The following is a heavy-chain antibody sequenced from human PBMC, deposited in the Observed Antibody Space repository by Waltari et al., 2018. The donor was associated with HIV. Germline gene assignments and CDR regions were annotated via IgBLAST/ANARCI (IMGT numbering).Heavy chain of an antibody. Sequence: QVQLVQSGAEVKKPGSSVKVSCKASGGTFNNYAIIWARQAPGQGLEWMGGIIPVLTTNYAQNFHGRITITADESTSTTFMELSGLRSEDTAMYYCARVVVVDLSALRQISPGNNWFDPWGQGTLVTVSS. J-gene: IGHJ5*02. CDR1: GGTFNNYA. CDR2: IIPVLTT. D-gene: IGHD3-16*02. CDR3: ARVVVVDLSALRQISPGNNWFDP. V-gene: IGHV1-69*13.